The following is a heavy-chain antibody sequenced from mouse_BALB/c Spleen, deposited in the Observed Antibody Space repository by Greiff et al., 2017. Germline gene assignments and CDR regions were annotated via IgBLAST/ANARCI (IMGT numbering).Heavy chain of an antibody. CDR3: ARGPTVVASGAMDY. V-gene: IGHV1S126*01. D-gene: IGHD1-1*01. J-gene: IGHJ4*01. CDR2: IDPSDSET. CDR1: GYSFTSYW. Sequence: QVQLKQSGPQLVRPGASVKISCKASGYSFTSYWMHWVKQRPGQGLEWIGMIDPSDSETRLNQKFKDKATLTVDKSSSTAYMQLSSPTSEDSAVYYCARGPTVVASGAMDYWGQGTSVTVSS.